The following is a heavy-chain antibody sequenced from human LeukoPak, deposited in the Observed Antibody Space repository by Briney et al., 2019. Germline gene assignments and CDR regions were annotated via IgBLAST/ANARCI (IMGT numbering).Heavy chain of an antibody. D-gene: IGHD5-12*01. CDR3: ARYGSGYDFDY. V-gene: IGHV3-48*03. J-gene: IGHJ4*02. Sequence: PGGSPRLSCAASGFPFSSYEMNWVRQAPGKGLEWVSYISSSGSTIYYAHSVKRRFTISRDNAKNSLYLQMNSLRAEETAVYYCARYGSGYDFDYWGQGTLVTVSS. CDR1: GFPFSSYE. CDR2: ISSSGSTI.